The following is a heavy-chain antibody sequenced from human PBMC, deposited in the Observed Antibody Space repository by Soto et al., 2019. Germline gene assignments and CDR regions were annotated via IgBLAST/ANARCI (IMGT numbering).Heavy chain of an antibody. Sequence: EVQLVESGGGLVKPGGSLKLSCAASGFAFSTYSMSWVRQAPGKGLEWVSSISGSGNYTHYADFLRGRFTISRDNAKTSLFLQMDSLRAEDTAVYYCAKDIGRSFGNGYYIDYLGQGTQVTVSS. CDR3: AKDIGRSFGNGYYIDY. J-gene: IGHJ4*02. D-gene: IGHD3-3*01. CDR1: GFAFSTYS. CDR2: ISGSGNYT. V-gene: IGHV3-21*06.